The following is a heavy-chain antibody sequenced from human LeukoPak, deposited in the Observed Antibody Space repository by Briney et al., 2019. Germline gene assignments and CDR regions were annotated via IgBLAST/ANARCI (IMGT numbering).Heavy chain of an antibody. V-gene: IGHV1-2*02. CDR3: AREGYCSGGTCYSTMNWFDP. Sequence: ASVKVSCKASGYTFTVYYMHWVRQAPGQGLEWMGWIHPNSGGTNYAQKLQGRVTLTTDTSTSTAYMELRSLRSDDTAVYYCAREGYCSGGTCYSTMNWFDPWGQGTLVTVSS. CDR1: GYTFTVYY. J-gene: IGHJ5*02. D-gene: IGHD2-15*01. CDR2: IHPNSGGT.